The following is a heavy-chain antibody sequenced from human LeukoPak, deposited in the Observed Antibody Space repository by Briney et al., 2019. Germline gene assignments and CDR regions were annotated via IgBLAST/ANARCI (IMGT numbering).Heavy chain of an antibody. V-gene: IGHV3-30-3*01. CDR2: ISYDGSNK. CDR3: ASESYYYGSGSYSLDY. Sequence: GGSLRLSCAASGFTFSSYAMHWVRQAPGKGLEWGAVISYDGSNKYYADSVKGRFTISRDNSKNTLYLQMNSLRAEDTAVYYCASESYYYGSGSYSLDYWGQGTLVTVSS. D-gene: IGHD3-10*01. J-gene: IGHJ4*02. CDR1: GFTFSSYA.